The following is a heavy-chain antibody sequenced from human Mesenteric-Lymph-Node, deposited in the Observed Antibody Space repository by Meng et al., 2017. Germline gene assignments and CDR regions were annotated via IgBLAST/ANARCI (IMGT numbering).Heavy chain of an antibody. CDR1: GYTFTGYY. V-gene: IGHV1-2*06. CDR2: INPNSGGT. Sequence: ASVKVSCKASGYTFTGYYMHWVRQAPGQGLEWMGRINPNSGGTNYAQKFQGRVTMTRDTSISTAYMELSRLRSDDTAVYYCARDLEYCSGGSCYRYYYYGMDVWGQGTTVTVSS. D-gene: IGHD2-15*01. J-gene: IGHJ6*02. CDR3: ARDLEYCSGGSCYRYYYYGMDV.